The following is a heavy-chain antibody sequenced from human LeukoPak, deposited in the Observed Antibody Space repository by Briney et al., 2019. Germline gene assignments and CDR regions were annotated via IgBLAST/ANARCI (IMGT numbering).Heavy chain of an antibody. CDR2: ISRNSGSI. CDR1: GFTFDDYA. D-gene: IGHD3-22*01. CDR3: TREGPGVVVITSFDY. Sequence: GRSLRLSCAASGFTFDDYAMHWVRQAPGKGLEWVSGISRNSGSIGYADSMKGRFTISRDNAKNSLYLQMNSLRAEDTALYYCTREGPGVVVITSFDYWGQGTLVTVSS. V-gene: IGHV3-9*01. J-gene: IGHJ4*02.